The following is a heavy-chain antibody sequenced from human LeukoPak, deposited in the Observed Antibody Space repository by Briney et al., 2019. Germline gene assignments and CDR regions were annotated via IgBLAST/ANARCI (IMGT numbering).Heavy chain of an antibody. V-gene: IGHV4-39*01. Sequence: PSETLSLTCTVSGGSISSSSYYWGWIRQPPGKGLEWIGSIYYSGSTYYNPSLKSRVTISVDTSKNQFSLKLSSVTAADTAVYYCARRGRITMIVGFDIWGQGTMVTVSS. CDR1: GGSISSSSYY. CDR3: ARRGRITMIVGFDI. D-gene: IGHD3-22*01. CDR2: IYYSGST. J-gene: IGHJ3*02.